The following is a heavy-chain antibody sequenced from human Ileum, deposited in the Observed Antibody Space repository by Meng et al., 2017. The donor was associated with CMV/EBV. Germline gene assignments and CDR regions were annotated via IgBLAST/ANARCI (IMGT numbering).Heavy chain of an antibody. CDR1: GYTFTGYG. J-gene: IGHJ6*02. CDR3: ARGGASSYYGMDV. D-gene: IGHD3-16*01. Sequence: ASVNVSCKASGYTFTGYGISWVRQAPGQGLEWMEWISGYSGNTNYTQKFQGRVTMTIDTSTTTTYMELWSLRSDDTAVYYCARGGASSYYGMDVWGQGTTVTVSS. V-gene: IGHV1-18*01. CDR2: ISGYSGNT.